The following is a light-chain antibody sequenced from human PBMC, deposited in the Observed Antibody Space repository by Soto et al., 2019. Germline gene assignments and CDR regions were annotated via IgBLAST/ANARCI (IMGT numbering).Light chain of an antibody. CDR1: QSVGIY. CDR3: QHRSKWPPS. Sequence: EILLTQSPATLSLSPGEGATLSCRASQSVGIYLAWYQQKPGQAPSLLIYDASKRATGIPARFSGSGSGTDFTLTISGLEPEDFAIYYCQHRSKWPPSFGQGTKVEIK. V-gene: IGKV3-11*01. J-gene: IGKJ1*01. CDR2: DAS.